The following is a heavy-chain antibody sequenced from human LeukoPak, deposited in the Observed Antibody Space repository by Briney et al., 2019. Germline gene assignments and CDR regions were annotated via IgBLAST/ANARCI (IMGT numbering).Heavy chain of an antibody. D-gene: IGHD2-8*01. CDR2: TYYRSKWYN. CDR1: GDSVASNSAA. J-gene: IGHJ4*02. Sequence: SQTLSLTCAISGDSVASNSAAWNWIRQSPSRGLEWLGRTYYRSKWYNAYAVSVKSRISINPDTSKNQLSLNLTSVTAADTAVYYCSRENGAFSPFGYWGQGTLVTVLS. V-gene: IGHV6-1*01. CDR3: SRENGAFSPFGY.